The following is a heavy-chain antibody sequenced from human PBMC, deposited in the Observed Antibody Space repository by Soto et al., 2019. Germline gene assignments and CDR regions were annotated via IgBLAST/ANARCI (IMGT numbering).Heavy chain of an antibody. CDR3: ARGYATTSGYSYGKSLYYYYYGMDV. Sequence: ASVKVSCKASGGTFSSYAISWVRQAPGQGLEWMGGIIPIFGTANYAQKFQGRVTITADESTSTAYMELSSLRSEDTAVYYCARGYATTSGYSYGKSLYYYYYGMDVWGQGTTVTVSS. J-gene: IGHJ6*02. V-gene: IGHV1-69*13. CDR2: IIPIFGTA. D-gene: IGHD5-18*01. CDR1: GGTFSSYA.